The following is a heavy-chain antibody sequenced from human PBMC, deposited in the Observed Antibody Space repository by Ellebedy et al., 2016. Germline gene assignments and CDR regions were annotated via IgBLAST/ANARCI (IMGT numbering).Heavy chain of an antibody. CDR3: ARGPYDSGTYYHFDY. CDR1: GGSISSYY. CDR2: IYYSGST. Sequence: SETLSLTXTVSGGSISSYYWSWIRQPPGKGLEWIGYIYYSGSTNYNPSLKSRVTISVDTSKNQFSLKLSSVTAADTAVYYCARGPYDSGTYYHFDYWGLGTLVTVSS. V-gene: IGHV4-59*08. D-gene: IGHD3-10*01. J-gene: IGHJ4*02.